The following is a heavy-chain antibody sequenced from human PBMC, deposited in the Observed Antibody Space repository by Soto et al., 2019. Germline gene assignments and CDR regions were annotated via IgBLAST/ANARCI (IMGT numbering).Heavy chain of an antibody. CDR3: ASLNPAHFDY. CDR1: GFTFSSYA. CDR2: ISGSGGST. J-gene: IGHJ4*02. V-gene: IGHV3-23*01. Sequence: PRGSLSLSCAASGFTFSSYAMSWVRQAPGKGLEWVSAISGSGGSTYYADSVKGRFTISRENSNKTRYVQMNSVRAEDTAVYYCASLNPAHFDYGGQGTLVTVSS.